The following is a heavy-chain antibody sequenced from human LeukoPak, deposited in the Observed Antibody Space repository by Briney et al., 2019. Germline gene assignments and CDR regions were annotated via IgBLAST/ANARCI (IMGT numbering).Heavy chain of an antibody. D-gene: IGHD1-26*01. J-gene: IGHJ4*02. CDR1: GFTFSSYG. Sequence: GGSLRLSCAASGFTFSSYGMHWVRQAPGKGLEWVAVISYDGSNKYYADSVKGRFTISRDNSKNTLYLQMNSLRAEDTALYFCAKKAQYNGNYPLDYWGQGTLVTVSS. V-gene: IGHV3-30*18. CDR3: AKKAQYNGNYPLDY. CDR2: ISYDGSNK.